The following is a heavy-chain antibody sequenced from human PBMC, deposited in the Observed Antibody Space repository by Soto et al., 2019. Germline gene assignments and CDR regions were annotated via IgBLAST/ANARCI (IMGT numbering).Heavy chain of an antibody. V-gene: IGHV4-59*01. J-gene: IGHJ4*02. Sequence: SLTCTASGGSISSYYWSWIRQPPGKGLEWIGYIYYSGSTNYNPSLKSRVTISVDTSKNQFSLKLSSVTAADTAVYYCARDNGDFDYWGQGTLVTVSS. CDR1: GGSISSYY. CDR2: IYYSGST. CDR3: ARDNGDFDY. D-gene: IGHD4-17*01.